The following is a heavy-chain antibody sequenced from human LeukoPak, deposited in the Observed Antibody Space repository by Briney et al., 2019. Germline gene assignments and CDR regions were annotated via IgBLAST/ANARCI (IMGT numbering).Heavy chain of an antibody. CDR3: ARVWFGYFFQ. V-gene: IGHV3-53*01. CDR1: GFDVSFNY. CDR2: IHTGGTT. D-gene: IGHD3-10*01. J-gene: IGHJ4*02. Sequence: GGSLRLSCAASGFDVSFNYVGWVRQAPGEGLEWVSVIHTGGTTHYADSVKGRFTISKDTSNNTVYLQMNNVRAEDTGNYYCARVWFGYFFQWGQGALVTVSS.